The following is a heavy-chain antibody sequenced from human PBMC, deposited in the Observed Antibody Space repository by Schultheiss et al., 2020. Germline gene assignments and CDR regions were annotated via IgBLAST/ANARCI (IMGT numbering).Heavy chain of an antibody. V-gene: IGHV3-33*01. CDR1: GFTFSRHA. D-gene: IGHD2-15*01. Sequence: GGALRLSCAASGFTFSRHAMHWVRQAPGKGLEWVAVIWYDGSNKYFADSVRGRFTISRDNSKNTLYLQMNSLRAEDTAVYYCCIVVVVAAKGGAFDIWGQGTMVTVSS. CDR3: CIVVVVAAKGGAFDI. CDR2: IWYDGSNK. J-gene: IGHJ3*02.